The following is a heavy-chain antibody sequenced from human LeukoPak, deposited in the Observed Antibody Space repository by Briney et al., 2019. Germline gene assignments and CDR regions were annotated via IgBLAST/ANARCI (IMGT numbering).Heavy chain of an antibody. CDR3: ARGGTAAPFDY. CDR2: ISSSSSYT. D-gene: IGHD1-14*01. CDR1: GFTFSDYY. Sequence: GGSLRLSCAASGFTFSDYYMSWIRQAPGKGLEWVSYISSSSSYTNYADSVKGRFTISRDNAKNSLYLQVNSLRAEDTAVYYCARGGTAAPFDYWGQGTLVTVSS. V-gene: IGHV3-11*06. J-gene: IGHJ4*02.